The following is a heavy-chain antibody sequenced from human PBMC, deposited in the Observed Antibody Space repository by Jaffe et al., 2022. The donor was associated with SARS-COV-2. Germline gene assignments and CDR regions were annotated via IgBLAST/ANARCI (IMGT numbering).Heavy chain of an antibody. Sequence: QVQVVQSGAEVKKPGASVKVSCKASGYTFTGYYMNWVRQAPGQGLEWMGRINPNSGGTNYAQKFQGRVTMTRDTSISTAYMELFRLRSDDTAVYYCARVAYGDYIDHYGMDVWGQGTTVTVSS. D-gene: IGHD4-17*01. CDR1: GYTFTGYY. J-gene: IGHJ6*02. CDR2: INPNSGGT. V-gene: IGHV1-2*06. CDR3: ARVAYGDYIDHYGMDV.